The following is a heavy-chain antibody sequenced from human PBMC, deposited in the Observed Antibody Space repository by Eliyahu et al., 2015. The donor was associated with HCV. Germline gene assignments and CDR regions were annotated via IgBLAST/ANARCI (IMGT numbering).Heavy chain of an antibody. D-gene: IGHD6-19*01. J-gene: IGHJ5*02. CDR1: GXPXPTYX. Sequence: QVQLQESGPGLVKPSETLXPPCPVXGXPXPTYXWSWIRQPPGKGLEWIGYMHYSGSTNYNPSLKSRVTISIDTSKNQFSLNLTSVTAADTAMYYCASGGGGIAVTGTGGWFDPWGQGTLVTVSS. CDR2: MHYSGST. CDR3: ASGGGGIAVTGTGGWFDP. V-gene: IGHV4-59*01.